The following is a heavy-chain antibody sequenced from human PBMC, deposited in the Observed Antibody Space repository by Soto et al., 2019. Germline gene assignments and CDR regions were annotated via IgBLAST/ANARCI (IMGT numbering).Heavy chain of an antibody. CDR3: ARASILYCSSTSCPLDYYFGMDV. J-gene: IGHJ6*02. CDR1: GGSISSGDYY. V-gene: IGHV4-30-4*01. Sequence: PSETLSLICTVPGGSISSGDYYWSWIRQPPGKGLEWIGYFYYSGRTYYNPSLKSRVTISVETSKNQFSLKLSSVTAADTAVYYCARASILYCSSTSCPLDYYFGMDVWGQGTTVTVSS. CDR2: FYYSGRT. D-gene: IGHD2-2*01.